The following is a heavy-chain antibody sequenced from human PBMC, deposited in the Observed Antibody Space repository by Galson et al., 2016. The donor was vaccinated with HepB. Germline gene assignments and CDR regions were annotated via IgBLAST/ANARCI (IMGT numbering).Heavy chain of an antibody. Sequence: RLSCAASGFSFSSYNMDWVRRAPGKGLEWVSYISRTGETFYYADSVKGRFTISRDNAKNLLYLQMNSLRDEDTAVYYCARDRRHNYAFFDSWGQGTPITVSS. D-gene: IGHD3-16*01. CDR3: ARDRRHNYAFFDS. CDR2: ISRTGETF. CDR1: GFSFSSYN. J-gene: IGHJ4*02. V-gene: IGHV3-48*02.